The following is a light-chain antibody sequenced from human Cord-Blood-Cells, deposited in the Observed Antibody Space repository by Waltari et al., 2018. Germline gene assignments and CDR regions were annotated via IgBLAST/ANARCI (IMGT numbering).Light chain of an antibody. CDR3: QQYYSTPWT. CDR1: QSVLYSSNNKNY. CDR2: WAS. V-gene: IGKV4-1*01. Sequence: DSVMTQSPDCLAVSLGERATINCKSSQSVLYSSNNKNYLACYQQKPGQPPKLLIYWASTRESGVPDRFSGSGSGTDFTLTISSLQAEDVAVYYCQQYYSTPWTFGQGTKVEIK. J-gene: IGKJ1*01.